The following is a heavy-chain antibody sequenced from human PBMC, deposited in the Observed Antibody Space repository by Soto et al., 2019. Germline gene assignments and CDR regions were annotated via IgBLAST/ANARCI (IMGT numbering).Heavy chain of an antibody. CDR3: KHSVTTAKYYFDY. J-gene: IGHJ4*02. Sequence: SETLSLTCTVSGGSISGYYWTWIRQSPGKGLEWIGCVHFTGSTNYNPSLKSRVTISVDKSKNQFSLKLSSVTAADTAVYYCKHSVTTAKYYFDYWGQGTLVTVSS. D-gene: IGHD4-17*01. V-gene: IGHV4-59*12. CDR2: VHFTGST. CDR1: GGSISGYY.